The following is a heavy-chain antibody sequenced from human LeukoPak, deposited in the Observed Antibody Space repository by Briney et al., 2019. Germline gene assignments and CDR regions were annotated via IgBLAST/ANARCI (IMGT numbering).Heavy chain of an antibody. J-gene: IGHJ5*02. Sequence: GGSLRLSCAASGFTFSSYAMNWVRQAPGEGLEWVSGISSSGGSTYYADSVKGRFTISRDNSKNTLYLQMNSLRAEDTAVYYCAKAPCGYDFWSGCNWFDPWGQGTLVTVSS. D-gene: IGHD3-3*01. V-gene: IGHV3-23*01. CDR1: GFTFSSYA. CDR3: AKAPCGYDFWSGCNWFDP. CDR2: ISSSGGST.